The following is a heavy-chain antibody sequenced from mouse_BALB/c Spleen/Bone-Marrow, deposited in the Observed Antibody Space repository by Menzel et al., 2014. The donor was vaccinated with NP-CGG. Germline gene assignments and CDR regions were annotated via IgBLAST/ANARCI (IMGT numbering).Heavy chain of an antibody. CDR1: GYTFTSYW. Sequence: QVQLQQSGAELARPGASVKLSCKASGYTFTSYWMQWVKQRPGQGLEWIGTIYPGDGDTRYTQKFKGKATLTADKSSSTAYMQLSSLASEGSAVYYCARGGYGNYVFAYWGQGTLVTVSA. CDR2: IYPGDGDT. V-gene: IGHV1-87*01. CDR3: ARGGYGNYVFAY. J-gene: IGHJ3*01. D-gene: IGHD2-1*01.